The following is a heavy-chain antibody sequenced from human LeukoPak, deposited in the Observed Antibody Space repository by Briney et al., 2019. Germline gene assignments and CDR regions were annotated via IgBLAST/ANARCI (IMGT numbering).Heavy chain of an antibody. CDR2: IRYDGSNK. Sequence: GGSLRLSCAASGFTFSSYGMHWVRQAPGKGLEWVAFIRYDGSNKHYADSVKGRFTISRDNSKNTLYLQMNSLRAEDTAVYYCAKDPGYYYDSSGYPDYWGQGTLVTVSS. V-gene: IGHV3-30*02. J-gene: IGHJ4*02. CDR3: AKDPGYYYDSSGYPDY. D-gene: IGHD3-22*01. CDR1: GFTFSSYG.